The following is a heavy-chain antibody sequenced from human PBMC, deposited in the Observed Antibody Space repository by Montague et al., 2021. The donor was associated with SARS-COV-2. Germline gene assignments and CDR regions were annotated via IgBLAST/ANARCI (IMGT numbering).Heavy chain of an antibody. J-gene: IGHJ4*02. V-gene: IGHV3-30*04. CDR2: ISYDGSNK. CDR3: AGMLSGWYVSDY. Sequence: SLRLSCAASGSTFSSYAMHWVRQAPGKGLEWVAVISYDGSNKYYADSVKGRFTISRDNSKNTLYLQMNSLRAEDTAVYYCAGMLSGWYVSDYWGQGTLVTVSS. D-gene: IGHD6-19*01. CDR1: GSTFSSYA.